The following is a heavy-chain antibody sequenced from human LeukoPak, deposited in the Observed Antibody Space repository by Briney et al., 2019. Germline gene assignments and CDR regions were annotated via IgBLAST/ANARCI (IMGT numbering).Heavy chain of an antibody. CDR3: ARGIRSYYDSSGIYHFDY. J-gene: IGHJ4*02. CDR1: GRSISSGDYY. D-gene: IGHD3-22*01. V-gene: IGHV4-39*07. Sequence: SDPLSLTCTVSGRSISSGDYYWSWIRQPPGKALAWSGEINHSGSTKYNPSLKSRFTISVDTSKNQFSLKLSSVTAADTAVYYCARGIRSYYDSSGIYHFDYWGQGTLVTVSS. CDR2: INHSGST.